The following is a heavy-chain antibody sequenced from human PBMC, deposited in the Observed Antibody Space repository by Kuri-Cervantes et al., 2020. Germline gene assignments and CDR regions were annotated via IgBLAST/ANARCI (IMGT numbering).Heavy chain of an antibody. Sequence: GSLRLSCAVYGGSFSGYYWSWIRQPPGKGLEWIGEINHSGSTNYNPSLKSRVTISVDTSKNQLSLKLSSVTAADTAVYYCARAYSYGSYYFDYWGQGTLVTVSS. CDR2: INHSGST. CDR3: ARAYSYGSYYFDY. V-gene: IGHV4-34*01. CDR1: GGSFSGYY. D-gene: IGHD5-18*01. J-gene: IGHJ4*02.